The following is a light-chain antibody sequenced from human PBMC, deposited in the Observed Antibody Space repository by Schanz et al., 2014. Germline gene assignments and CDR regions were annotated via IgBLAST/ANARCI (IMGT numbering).Light chain of an antibody. Sequence: QSALTQPASVSGSPGQSITISCTGSSSDVGGYNFVSWYQHHPGQAPKLLIYDVSKRPSGVYTRFSGSKSGNTASLTISGLQAEDEADYYCSSYTSSSTLVFGGGTKLTVL. CDR2: DVS. V-gene: IGLV2-14*02. J-gene: IGLJ3*02. CDR1: SSDVGGYNF. CDR3: SSYTSSSTLV.